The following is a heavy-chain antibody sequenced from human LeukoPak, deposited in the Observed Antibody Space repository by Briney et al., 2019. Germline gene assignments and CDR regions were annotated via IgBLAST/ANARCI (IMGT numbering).Heavy chain of an antibody. D-gene: IGHD3-22*01. CDR1: CYTFSSYG. V-gene: IGHV1-18*01. Sequence: ASVKVSCKASCYTFSSYGISCVRQAAGQGLEWMGWISTYNGNTNCAQKLQGRVTMTTDTSTRTAYMELRSLRSDDTAVYYCARRGYYYDTSGYYYFDYWGQGTLVTVSS. CDR2: ISTYNGNT. CDR3: ARRGYYYDTSGYYYFDY. J-gene: IGHJ4*02.